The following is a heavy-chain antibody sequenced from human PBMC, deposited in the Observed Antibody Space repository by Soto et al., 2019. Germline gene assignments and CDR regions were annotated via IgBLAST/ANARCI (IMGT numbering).Heavy chain of an antibody. J-gene: IGHJ3*02. V-gene: IGHV4-31*03. Sequence: PSETLSLTCTVSGGSISSGGYYWSWIRQHPGKGLEWIGYIYYSGSTYYNPSLKSRVTISVDTSKNQFSLKLSSVTAADTAVYYCARENHKNAFDIWGQGTMVTVSS. CDR1: GGSISSGGYY. CDR2: IYYSGST. CDR3: ARENHKNAFDI.